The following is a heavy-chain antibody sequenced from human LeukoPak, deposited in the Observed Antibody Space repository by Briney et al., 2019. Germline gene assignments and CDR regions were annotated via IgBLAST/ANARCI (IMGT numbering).Heavy chain of an antibody. V-gene: IGHV1-69*05. J-gene: IGHJ4*02. Sequence: SVKVSCKASGGTFSSYAISWVRQAPGQGLEWMGGIIPIFGTANYAQKFQGRVTITTDKSTSTAYMELSSLRSEDTAVYYCARVGTTGTTLPDYWGQGTLVTVSS. CDR1: GGTFSSYA. CDR3: ARVGTTGTTLPDY. D-gene: IGHD1-1*01. CDR2: IIPIFGTA.